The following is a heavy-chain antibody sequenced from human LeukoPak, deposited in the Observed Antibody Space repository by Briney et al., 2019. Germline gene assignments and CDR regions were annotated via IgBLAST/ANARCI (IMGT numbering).Heavy chain of an antibody. CDR2: IRYDGGNK. CDR3: VKVTPPFDY. Sequence: GGSLRLSCAASGFTFSSYGMHWVRQAPGKGLEWVAFIRYDGGNKYYADSVKGRFTISRDNSKNTLYLQMNSLRAEDTAVYYCVKVTPPFDYWGQGALVTVSS. V-gene: IGHV3-30*02. D-gene: IGHD2-21*02. CDR1: GFTFSSYG. J-gene: IGHJ4*02.